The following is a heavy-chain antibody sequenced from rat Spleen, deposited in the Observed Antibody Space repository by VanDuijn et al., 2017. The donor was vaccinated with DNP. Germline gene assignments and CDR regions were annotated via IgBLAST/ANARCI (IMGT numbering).Heavy chain of an antibody. Sequence: EVHLVESGGGLVQPGRSMNLSCAASGFTFSSFPMAWVRQAPTQGLEWVASISPSGGSTYYRDSMKGRFTISRDNAKSTLYLQMDSLRSEDTATYYCATHDWVNWGQGVMVTVSS. J-gene: IGHJ2*01. CDR1: GFTFSSFP. CDR3: ATHDWVN. D-gene: IGHD1-7*01. V-gene: IGHV5-46*01. CDR2: ISPSGGST.